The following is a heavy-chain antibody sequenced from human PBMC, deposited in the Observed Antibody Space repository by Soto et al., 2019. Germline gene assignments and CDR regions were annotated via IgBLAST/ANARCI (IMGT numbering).Heavy chain of an antibody. V-gene: IGHV4-34*01. CDR1: GGSFSAYY. CDR2: INHSGGT. CDR3: ARGSVHTVASSGFYEY. J-gene: IGHJ4*02. Sequence: PSETLSLTCAVYGGSFSAYYWSWIRQPPGKGLEWIGEINHSGGTSYNPSLKSRVTISVDTSKSQFSLKLTSVTAADRAVYYCARGSVHTVASSGFYEYWGQGPPVT. D-gene: IGHD3-22*01.